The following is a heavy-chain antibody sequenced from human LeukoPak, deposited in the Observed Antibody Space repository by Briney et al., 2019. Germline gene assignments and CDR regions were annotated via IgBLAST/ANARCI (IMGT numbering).Heavy chain of an antibody. Sequence: GASVKVSCKASDYTFTNYGITWVRQAPGQGLEWMGWISAYYSDTNYAQKLQGRVTMTTDTSTSTAYMELRSLRSDDTAVYYCARGGGGWYNDYWGQGTLVTVSS. D-gene: IGHD6-19*01. J-gene: IGHJ4*02. CDR3: ARGGGGWYNDY. CDR2: ISAYYSDT. V-gene: IGHV1-18*01. CDR1: DYTFTNYG.